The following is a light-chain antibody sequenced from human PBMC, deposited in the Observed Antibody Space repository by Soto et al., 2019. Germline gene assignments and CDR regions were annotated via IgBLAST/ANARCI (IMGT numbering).Light chain of an antibody. CDR3: SAYTVSRTYV. J-gene: IGLJ1*01. V-gene: IGLV2-14*01. CDR2: AVS. Sequence: QSALTQPASVSGSPGQSITISCTGTSSDVGGYNYVSWYQQHPGKAPTLLVYAVSKRPSWVSNRFSGSKSGNTASLTISGLQTEDEADYYCSAYTVSRTYVFGTGTKVTVL. CDR1: SSDVGGYNY.